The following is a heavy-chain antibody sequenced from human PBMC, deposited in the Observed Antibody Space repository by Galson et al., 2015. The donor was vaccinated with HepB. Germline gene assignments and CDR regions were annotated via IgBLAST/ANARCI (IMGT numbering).Heavy chain of an antibody. V-gene: IGHV3-23*01. CDR3: AKSKQWLALLDY. J-gene: IGHJ4*02. Sequence: SLRLSCAASGFAFSSYAMNWVRQAPGKGLEWVTTTNSRGESTQYADSVGGRFTISRDNPKNTAYLQMNSLRVEDTAVYYCAKSKQWLALLDYWGQGTLVTVSS. CDR2: TNSRGEST. D-gene: IGHD6-19*01. CDR1: GFAFSSYA.